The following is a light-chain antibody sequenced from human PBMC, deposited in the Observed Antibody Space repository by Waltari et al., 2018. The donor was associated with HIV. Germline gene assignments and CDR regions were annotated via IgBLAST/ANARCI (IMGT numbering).Light chain of an antibody. J-gene: IGLJ1*01. CDR2: EVS. CDR3: CSYAGSSTHV. V-gene: IGLV2-23*02. CDR1: SSDVGSYDF. Sequence: QSDRTQPPPASGSPGQPITTPCTVTSSDVGSYDFFSWYQNHPNKAPKLLIYEVSKRPSGVSNRFSGSKSGNTAPLTISGLQAEDEADYYSCSYAGSSTHVFGGGTKVTVL.